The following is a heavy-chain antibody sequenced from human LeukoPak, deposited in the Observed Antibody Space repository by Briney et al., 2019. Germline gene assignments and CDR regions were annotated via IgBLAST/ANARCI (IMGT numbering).Heavy chain of an antibody. D-gene: IGHD3-10*01. Sequence: PSETLSLTCTVSGGSISSYYWSWIRQPAGKGLEWIGRIYTSGSTNYNPSLKSRVTMSVDTSKNQFSLKLSSVTAADTAVYYCARGTYYYGSGSCPYFDYWGQGTLVIFSS. V-gene: IGHV4-4*07. CDR2: IYTSGST. CDR3: ARGTYYYGSGSCPYFDY. J-gene: IGHJ4*02. CDR1: GGSISSYY.